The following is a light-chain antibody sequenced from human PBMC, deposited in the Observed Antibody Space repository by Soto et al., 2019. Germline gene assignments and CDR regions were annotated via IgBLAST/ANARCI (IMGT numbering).Light chain of an antibody. CDR1: QSVSSSY. J-gene: IGKJ4*01. CDR3: QQYATSPRT. V-gene: IGKV3-20*01. CDR2: GAS. Sequence: EIVLTQSPGTLSLSPGERATLSCRASQSVSSSYLAWYQQKPGQAPRLLIGGASRRATGVPDRFTGSGSGTDFYLTIDRLEPEDAAMYYCQQYATSPRTFGGGTKVDIK.